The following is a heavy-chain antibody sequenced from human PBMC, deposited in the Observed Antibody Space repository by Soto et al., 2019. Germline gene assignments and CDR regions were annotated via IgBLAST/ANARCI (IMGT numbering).Heavy chain of an antibody. CDR2: IIPILGIA. Sequence: QVQLVQSGAEVKKPGASVKVSCKASGGTFSSYTISWVRQAPGQGLEWMGRIIPILGIANYAQKFQGRVTITADKSTSTAYMELSSLRSEDTGVYYCARDSLHTAFDYWGQGTLVTVSS. J-gene: IGHJ4*02. CDR3: ARDSLHTAFDY. V-gene: IGHV1-69*08. CDR1: GGTFSSYT.